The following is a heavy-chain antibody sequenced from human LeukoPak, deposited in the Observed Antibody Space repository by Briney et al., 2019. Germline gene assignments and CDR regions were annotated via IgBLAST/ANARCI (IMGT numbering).Heavy chain of an antibody. V-gene: IGHV1-8*02. D-gene: IGHD3-22*01. CDR1: GYTFTGYY. CDR3: VTSICCYDPSGYYPFDY. CDR2: MNPRSSNS. Sequence: ASVKVSCKASGYTFTGYYMHWVRQAPGQGLEWMGWMNPRSSNSGYAQELQGRVTMTRNTAINTAYMELNSLRVEDTAVYYCVTSICCYDPSGYYPFDYWGQGTLVTVSS. J-gene: IGHJ4*02.